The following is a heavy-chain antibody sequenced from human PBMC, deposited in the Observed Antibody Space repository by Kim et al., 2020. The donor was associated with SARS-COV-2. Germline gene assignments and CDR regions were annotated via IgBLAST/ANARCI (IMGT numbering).Heavy chain of an antibody. CDR1: RFIFATYA. J-gene: IGHJ6*01. Sequence: GGSLRLSCAASRFIFATYAMSWVRQAPGKGLEWVSMISLSGGSTYYADSVRGRFSISRDNSRKTLYLEMNSLRAEDTAVYYCAKALDVDSGMVADYYGM. D-gene: IGHD5-18*01. CDR3: AKALDVDSGMVADYYGM. CDR2: ISLSGGST. V-gene: IGHV3-23*01.